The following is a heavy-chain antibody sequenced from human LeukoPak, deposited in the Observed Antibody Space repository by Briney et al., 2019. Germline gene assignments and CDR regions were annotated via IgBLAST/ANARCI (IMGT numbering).Heavy chain of an antibody. CDR1: GFTVSSNY. J-gene: IGHJ3*02. CDR3: ARGVEGSQYYDSSGKGNALDI. V-gene: IGHV3-66*01. D-gene: IGHD3-22*01. CDR2: IYSGGGT. Sequence: GGSLRLSCAASGFTVSSNYMSWVRQAPGKGLEWVSVIYSGGGTYYADSVKGRFTISRDNSKNTLFLQMNSLRDEDTAVYYCARGVEGSQYYDSSGKGNALDIWGQGTMVTVSS.